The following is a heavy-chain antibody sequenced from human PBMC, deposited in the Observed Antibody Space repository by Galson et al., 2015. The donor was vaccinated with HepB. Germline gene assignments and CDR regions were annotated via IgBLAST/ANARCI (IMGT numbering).Heavy chain of an antibody. CDR3: VRGAGWLLDS. V-gene: IGHV3-7*01. J-gene: IGHJ4*02. D-gene: IGHD5-24*01. CDR1: GFTFSSHW. CDR2: IRGDGTEK. Sequence: SLRLSCAASGFTFSSHWMNWVRQAPGKGLEWVALIRGDGTEKHYVDPVKGRFTISRDNAKNSLYLQMKSLRAEDTAVYYCVRGAGWLLDSWGQGTLVTVSS.